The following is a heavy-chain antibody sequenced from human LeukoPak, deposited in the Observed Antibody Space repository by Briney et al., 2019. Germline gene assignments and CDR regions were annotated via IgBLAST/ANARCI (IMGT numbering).Heavy chain of an antibody. CDR2: IYTSGST. CDR1: GGSISSYY. CDR3: ARTRYSDILTGYYLYYYMDV. D-gene: IGHD3-9*01. V-gene: IGHV4-4*09. J-gene: IGHJ6*03. Sequence: PSETLSLTCTVSGGSISSYYWSWIRQPPGKGLEWIGYIYTSGSTNYNPSLKSRGTISVDTSKNQFSLKLSSVTAADTAVYYCARTRYSDILTGYYLYYYMDVWGKGTTVTVSS.